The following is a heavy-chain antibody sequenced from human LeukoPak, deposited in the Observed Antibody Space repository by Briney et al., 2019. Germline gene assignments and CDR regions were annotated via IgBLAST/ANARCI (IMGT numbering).Heavy chain of an antibody. Sequence: GGSLRLSCAASGFTFSSYSMNWVRQAPGKGLEWVSSISSSSSHIYYADSVKGRFTISRDNAKNSLYLQMNSLRAEDTAVYYCARDFGAVAGTSSGSWGQGTLVTVSS. V-gene: IGHV3-21*01. J-gene: IGHJ5*02. CDR2: ISSSSSHI. CDR1: GFTFSSYS. D-gene: IGHD6-19*01. CDR3: ARDFGAVAGTSSGS.